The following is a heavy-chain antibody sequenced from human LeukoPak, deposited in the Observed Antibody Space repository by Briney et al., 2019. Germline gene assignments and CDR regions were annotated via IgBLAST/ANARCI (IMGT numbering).Heavy chain of an antibody. J-gene: IGHJ5*02. CDR2: ISSSSSYT. CDR1: GFTFSDYY. CDR3: ARSPPRYCSSTSCYGIWFDP. Sequence: GGSLRLSCAASGFTFSDYYMSWIRQAPGKGLEWVSYISSSSSYTNYADSVTGRFTISRDNAKNSLYLQMNSLRAEDTAVYYCARSPPRYCSSTSCYGIWFDPWGQGTLVTVSS. D-gene: IGHD2-2*01. V-gene: IGHV3-11*06.